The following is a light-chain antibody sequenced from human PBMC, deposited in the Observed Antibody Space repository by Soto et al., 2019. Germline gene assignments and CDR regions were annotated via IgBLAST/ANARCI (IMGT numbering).Light chain of an antibody. J-gene: IGKJ1*01. CDR1: QSFRGL. Sequence: EVVFTQSPVNLSFSPGERSTLSCRAIQSFRGLLAWYQQKPGQAPRLLIYQTSIRAAGIPARFSASGTGTDFTLTISDVQPEDFAVYYCHQHQSWPRTFGQGTKVDIK. CDR3: HQHQSWPRT. CDR2: QTS. V-gene: IGKV3-11*01.